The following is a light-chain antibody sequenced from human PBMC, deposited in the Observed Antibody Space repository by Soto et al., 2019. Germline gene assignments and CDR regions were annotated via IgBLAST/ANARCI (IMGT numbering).Light chain of an antibody. Sequence: DIQLTQSPSFLSASVGDRVTITCRASQSISGSLNWYQQKPGKAPKLLIYGASTLQSGVPSRFSGSGSGTDFTFTISSLQPEDIATYYCQHFDNFPRAITFGQGTRLEIK. CDR3: QHFDNFPRAIT. CDR2: GAS. J-gene: IGKJ5*01. V-gene: IGKV1-33*01. CDR1: QSISGS.